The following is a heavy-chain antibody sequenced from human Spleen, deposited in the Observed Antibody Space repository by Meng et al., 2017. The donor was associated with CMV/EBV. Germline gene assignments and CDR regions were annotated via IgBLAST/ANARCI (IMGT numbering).Heavy chain of an antibody. V-gene: IGHV1-24*01. CDR1: GYPITHFS. CDR2: FDPEVRET. CDR3: AIFGDRNEAFEI. D-gene: IGHD2-21*02. J-gene: IGHJ3*02. Sequence: CKLAGYPITHFSMHWVRQPPGKGLEWMGGFDPEVRETVYAQKFQGRVTMIEDSSTDTASMRMSSLRSEDTAMYYCAIFGDRNEAFEIWGQGTMVTVSS.